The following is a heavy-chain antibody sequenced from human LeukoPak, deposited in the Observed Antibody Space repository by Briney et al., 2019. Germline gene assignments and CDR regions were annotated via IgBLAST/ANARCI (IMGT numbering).Heavy chain of an antibody. CDR3: ARESTVTSSLDY. CDR1: GYTFTIYG. J-gene: IGHJ4*02. Sequence: ASVEVSCKASGYTFTIYGISWVRQAPGQGLEWMGWISAYNGNTNYAQKLQGRVTMTTDTSTSTAYMELGSLRSDDTAVYYCARESTVTSSLDYWGQGTLVTVSS. D-gene: IGHD4-17*01. V-gene: IGHV1-18*01. CDR2: ISAYNGNT.